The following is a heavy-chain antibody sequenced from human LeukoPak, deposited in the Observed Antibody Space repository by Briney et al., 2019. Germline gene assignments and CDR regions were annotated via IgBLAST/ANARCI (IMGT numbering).Heavy chain of an antibody. CDR1: GFTFSDYG. CDR3: AKEGTASKPSDLDY. J-gene: IGHJ4*02. Sequence: GGSLGLSCAASGFTFSDYGMHWVRQAPGKGLEWVAFIRYDGSNEYYADSVKGRFTISRDSPKNTLYLQMNSLRAEDTAVYYCAKEGTASKPSDLDYWGQGTLVTVSS. V-gene: IGHV3-30*02. CDR2: IRYDGSNE. D-gene: IGHD1/OR15-1a*01.